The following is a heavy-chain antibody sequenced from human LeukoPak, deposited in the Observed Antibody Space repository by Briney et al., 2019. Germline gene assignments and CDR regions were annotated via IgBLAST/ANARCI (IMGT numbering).Heavy chain of an antibody. CDR2: ISGSGGST. CDR3: ARVVVISVSDYLDY. V-gene: IGHV3-23*01. Sequence: PGGSLRLSCAASGFTFSSYAMSWVRQAPGKGLEWVSAISGSGGSTYYADSVKGRFTISRDNSKNTLYLQMNSLRAEDTAVYYCARVVVISVSDYLDYWGQGTLVTVSS. D-gene: IGHD2-21*01. CDR1: GFTFSSYA. J-gene: IGHJ4*02.